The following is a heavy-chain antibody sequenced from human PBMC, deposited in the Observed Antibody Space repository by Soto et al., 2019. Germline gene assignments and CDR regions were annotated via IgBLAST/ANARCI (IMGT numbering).Heavy chain of an antibody. D-gene: IGHD3-10*01. V-gene: IGHV1-69*01. J-gene: IGHJ4*02. Sequence: QVQLVQSGAEVKKPGSSVKVSCKASGGIFRTYAISWLRQAPGQGLEWMGGIIPLFGTPNYAQRFQGRVTMTADESTSTDYMELSRLRSEDTAVYYCARDRDDYGSGNYYNRIDFWGQGTLVTVSS. CDR3: ARDRDDYGSGNYYNRIDF. CDR1: GGIFRTYA. CDR2: IIPLFGTP.